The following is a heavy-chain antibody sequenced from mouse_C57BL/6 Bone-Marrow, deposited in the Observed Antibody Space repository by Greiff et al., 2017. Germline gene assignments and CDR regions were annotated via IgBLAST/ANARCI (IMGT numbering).Heavy chain of an antibody. CDR3: ARSLRGY. CDR1: GYTFTDYE. CDR2: IHPETGGT. Sequence: QVQLQQSGAELVRPGASVTLSCKASGYTFTDYEMHWVKQKPVHGLEWIGAIHPETGGTAYNQKFKGKATLTADKSSSTAYMELRSLTSEDSAVYYCARSLRGYWGQGTTLTVSS. J-gene: IGHJ2*01. V-gene: IGHV1-15*01.